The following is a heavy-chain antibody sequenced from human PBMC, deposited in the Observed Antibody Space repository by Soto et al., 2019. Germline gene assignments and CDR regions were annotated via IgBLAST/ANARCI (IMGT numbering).Heavy chain of an antibody. CDR2: ISGSGAST. CDR1: GFTFSSYA. D-gene: IGHD6-13*01. J-gene: IGHJ6*02. CDR3: AKIEYASSWYYYGMDV. V-gene: IGHV3-23*01. Sequence: PVGSLRLSCAGSGFTFSSYAMSWVRQAPGKGLEWVSIISGSGASTYYADSVKGRFTVSRDNSKNTLYVQMNSLRAEDTAVYYCAKIEYASSWYYYGMDVWGQGTTVTVSS.